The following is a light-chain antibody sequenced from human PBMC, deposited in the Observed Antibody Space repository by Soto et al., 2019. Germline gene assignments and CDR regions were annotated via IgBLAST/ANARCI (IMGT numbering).Light chain of an antibody. CDR3: SSYAGSNNFV. CDR1: SSDVGDYNY. J-gene: IGLJ2*01. V-gene: IGLV2-8*01. Sequence: QSALTQPPSASASPGQSVTISCTGTSSDVGDYNYVSWYQQHPGKAPKLMIYEVSKRPSGVPDRFSGSKSGNTASLTVSGLQAEDEADYYCSSYAGSNNFVFGGGTKLTVL. CDR2: EVS.